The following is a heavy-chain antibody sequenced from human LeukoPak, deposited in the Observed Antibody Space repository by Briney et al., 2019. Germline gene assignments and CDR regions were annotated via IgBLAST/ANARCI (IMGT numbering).Heavy chain of an antibody. J-gene: IGHJ4*02. CDR1: GYTFTCYY. Sequence: SVKVSCKASGYTFTCYYMHWVRQAPGQGLEWMGIINPSGGSTSYAQKFQGRVTMTRDTSTSTVYMELSSLRSEDTAVYYCYCWQWEHRGGSFDYWGQGTLVTVSS. D-gene: IGHD1-26*01. CDR3: YCWQWEHRGGSFDY. V-gene: IGHV1-46*01. CDR2: INPSGGST.